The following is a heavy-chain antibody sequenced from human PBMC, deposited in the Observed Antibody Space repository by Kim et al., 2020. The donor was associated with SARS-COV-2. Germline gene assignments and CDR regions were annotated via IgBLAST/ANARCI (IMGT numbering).Heavy chain of an antibody. CDR1: GGSFSGYY. J-gene: IGHJ4*02. CDR2: INHSGST. V-gene: IGHV4-34*01. D-gene: IGHD3-10*01. Sequence: SETLSLTCAVYGGSFSGYYWSWIRQPPGKGLEWIGEINHSGSTNYNPSLKSRVTISVDTSKNQFSLKLSSVTAADTAVYYCARVAPPTMVRGVPKSHFDYWGQGTLVTVSS. CDR3: ARVAPPTMVRGVPKSHFDY.